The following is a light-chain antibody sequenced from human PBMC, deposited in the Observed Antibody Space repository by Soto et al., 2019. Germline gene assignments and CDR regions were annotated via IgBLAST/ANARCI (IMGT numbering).Light chain of an antibody. CDR2: WAS. CDR3: QQYYSTVCT. Sequence: DIVMTQSPDSLAVSLGERATINCKSSQSLLYSPKYKNYLAWYQQKPGQPPKLLISWASARESGVPDRFSGSGSGTDFTLTISSLQAEDVAVYYCQQYYSTVCTFGQGTKVEIK. V-gene: IGKV4-1*01. CDR1: QSLLYSPKYKNY. J-gene: IGKJ2*02.